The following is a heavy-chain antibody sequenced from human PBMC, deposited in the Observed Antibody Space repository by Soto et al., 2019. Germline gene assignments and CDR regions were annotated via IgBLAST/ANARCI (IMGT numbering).Heavy chain of an antibody. CDR3: ARGRITIFGVVTPKAPPLYGMEV. CDR2: IYYSGST. CDR1: GGSISSSSYY. Sequence: SETLSLTCTVSGGSISSSSYYWGWIRQPPGKGLEWIGSIYYSGSTYYNPSLKSRVTISVDTSKNQLSLKLSSVTAADTAVYYCARGRITIFGVVTPKAPPLYGMEVWGQGTTVT. V-gene: IGHV4-39*01. J-gene: IGHJ6*02. D-gene: IGHD3-3*01.